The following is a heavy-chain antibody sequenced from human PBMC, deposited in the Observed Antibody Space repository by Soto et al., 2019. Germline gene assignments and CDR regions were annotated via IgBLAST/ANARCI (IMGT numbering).Heavy chain of an antibody. CDR2: IIPIFGTA. CDR1: GGTFSSYA. Sequence: QVQLVQSGAEVKKPGSSVKVSCKASGGTFSSYAISWVRQAPGQGLEWMGGIIPIFGTANYAQKFQGRVMITADESTSTAYMELSSLRSEDTAVYYCARADSSGSYYRLFYSNYYYGMDVWGQGTTVTVSS. J-gene: IGHJ6*02. D-gene: IGHD3-10*01. CDR3: ARADSSGSYYRLFYSNYYYGMDV. V-gene: IGHV1-69*01.